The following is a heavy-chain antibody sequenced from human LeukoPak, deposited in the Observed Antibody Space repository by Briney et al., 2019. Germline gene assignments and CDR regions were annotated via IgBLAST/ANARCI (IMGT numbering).Heavy chain of an antibody. V-gene: IGHV3-7*01. D-gene: IGHD3-22*01. J-gene: IGHJ4*02. CDR3: ARDTYNYDTSGYGLGY. Sequence: AGGSLRLSCAASGFTLKNYWMSWVRQAPGKGLEWVANIKQDGSEKYYVDSVEGRFTISRDNAKNSLYLQVSSLRAEDTAVYYCARDTYNYDTSGYGLGYWGQGTLVTVSS. CDR1: GFTLKNYW. CDR2: IKQDGSEK.